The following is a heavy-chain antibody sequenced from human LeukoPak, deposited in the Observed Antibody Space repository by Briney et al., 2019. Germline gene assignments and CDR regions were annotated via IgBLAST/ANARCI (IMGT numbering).Heavy chain of an antibody. Sequence: GSLRHSFAAPGFTFSIYWVHWVRQAPGKGLVWVSSINSDGSSTSYADSVKGRFTISRDNAKNTLYLQMNTLRAEDTAVYYCASLDYWGQGTLVTVSS. V-gene: IGHV3-74*01. CDR1: GFTFSIYW. CDR2: INSDGSST. CDR3: ASLDY. J-gene: IGHJ4*02.